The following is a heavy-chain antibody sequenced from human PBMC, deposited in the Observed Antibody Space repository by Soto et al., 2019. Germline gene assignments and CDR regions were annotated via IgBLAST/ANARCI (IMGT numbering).Heavy chain of an antibody. V-gene: IGHV1-3*01. CDR2: INAGNGNT. Sequence: ASVKVSCKASGYTFTSYAMHWVRQAPGQRLEWMGWINAGNGNTKYSQKFQGRVTITRDTSASTAYMELSSLRSEDTAVYYCARDNSSGCGLDPWGQGTLVTVSS. J-gene: IGHJ5*02. CDR1: GYTFTSYA. CDR3: ARDNSSGCGLDP. D-gene: IGHD6-19*01.